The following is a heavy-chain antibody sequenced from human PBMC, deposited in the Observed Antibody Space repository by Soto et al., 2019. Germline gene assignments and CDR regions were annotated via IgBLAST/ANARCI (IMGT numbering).Heavy chain of an antibody. CDR1: GGTFSSYA. V-gene: IGHV1-69*13. D-gene: IGHD3-3*01. J-gene: IGHJ6*02. CDR3: VRDTALPTSLRDDFFYFGMDV. Sequence: GASVKVSCKASGGTFSSYAISWVRQAPGQGLEWMGGIIPIFGTANYAQKFQGRVTITADESTSTAYMELRSLRSDDTAVYFCVRDTALPTSLRDDFFYFGMDVWGQGTTVTVSS. CDR2: IIPIFGTA.